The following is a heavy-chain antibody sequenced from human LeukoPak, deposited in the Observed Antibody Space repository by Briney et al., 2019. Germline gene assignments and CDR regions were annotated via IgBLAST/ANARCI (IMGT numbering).Heavy chain of an antibody. D-gene: IGHD3-9*01. CDR3: ARDLYYDILTGYYSPGYFDY. CDR1: GFTFSSYA. V-gene: IGHV3-23*01. CDR2: ISGSGGST. Sequence: PGGSLRLSCAASGFTFSSYAMSWVRQAPGKGLEWVSAISGSGGSTYYAGSVKGRFTISRDNSKNTLYLQMNGLRAEDTAVYYCARDLYYDILTGYYSPGYFDYWGQGTLVTVSS. J-gene: IGHJ4*02.